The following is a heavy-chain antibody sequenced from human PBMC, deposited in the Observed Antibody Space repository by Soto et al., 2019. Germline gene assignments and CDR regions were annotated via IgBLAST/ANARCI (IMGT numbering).Heavy chain of an antibody. Sequence: QVQLVQSGAEVKKPGSSVKVSCKASGGTFSSYAISWVRQAPGQGLEWMGGIIPIFGTANYAQKFQGRVTITADESTRTDYMEMSSLRSEDTAVYYCAAKDIVVVPAARNYYYYYGMDVWGQGTTVTVS. CDR1: GGTFSSYA. CDR3: AAKDIVVVPAARNYYYYYGMDV. V-gene: IGHV1-69*01. J-gene: IGHJ6*02. CDR2: IIPIFGTA. D-gene: IGHD2-2*01.